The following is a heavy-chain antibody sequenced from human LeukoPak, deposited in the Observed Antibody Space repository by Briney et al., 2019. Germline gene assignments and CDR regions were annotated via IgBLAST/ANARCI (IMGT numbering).Heavy chain of an antibody. CDR2: INHSGST. Sequence: SENLSLKYDVNGVAFSGYYWSWIRQPPGKGLEWIGEINHSGSTNYNPSLKIRVTISVDTSKNQFSLKLSSVTAADTAVYYCASGLVVAIPPDYWGQGTLVTVSS. J-gene: IGHJ4*02. CDR1: GVAFSGYY. D-gene: IGHD3-22*01. V-gene: IGHV4-34*01. CDR3: ASGLVVAIPPDY.